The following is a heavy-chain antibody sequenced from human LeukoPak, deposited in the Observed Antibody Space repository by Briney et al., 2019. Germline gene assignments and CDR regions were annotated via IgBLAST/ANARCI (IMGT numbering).Heavy chain of an antibody. J-gene: IGHJ5*02. D-gene: IGHD2-2*01. CDR2: ISYDGSNK. Sequence: GGSLGLSCAASGFTFSSYAMHWVRQAPGKGLEWVAVISYDGSNKYYADSVKGRFTISRDNSKNTLYLQMNSLRAEDTAVYYCARGPRYCSSTSCYVNWFDPWGQGTLVTVSS. CDR1: GFTFSSYA. V-gene: IGHV3-30*04. CDR3: ARGPRYCSSTSCYVNWFDP.